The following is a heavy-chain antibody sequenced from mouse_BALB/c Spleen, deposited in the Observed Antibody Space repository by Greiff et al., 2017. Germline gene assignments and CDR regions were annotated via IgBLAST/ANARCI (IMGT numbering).Heavy chain of an antibody. CDR1: GFTFSSFG. CDR2: ISSGSSTI. CDR3: ARSGYYGYGFAY. Sequence: EVMLVESGGGLVQPGGSRKLSCAASGFTFSSFGMHWVRQAPEKGLEWVAYISSGSSTIYYADTVKGRFTISRDNPKNTLFLQMTSLRSEDTAMYYCARSGYYGYGFAYWGQGTLVTVSA. V-gene: IGHV5-17*02. J-gene: IGHJ3*01. D-gene: IGHD1-2*01.